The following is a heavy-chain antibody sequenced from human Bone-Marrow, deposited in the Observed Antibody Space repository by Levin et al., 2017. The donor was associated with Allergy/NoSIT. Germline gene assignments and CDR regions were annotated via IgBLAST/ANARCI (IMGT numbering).Heavy chain of an antibody. V-gene: IGHV3-72*01. J-gene: IGHJ4*02. D-gene: IGHD2-15*01. CDR3: ARAFGCSGGSCYFDY. CDR1: GFTFSDHY. Sequence: GESLKISCAASGFTFSDHYMDWVRQAPGKGLEWVGRTRNKANSYTTEYAASVKGRFTISRDDSKNSLYLQMNSLKTEDTAVYYCARAFGCSGGSCYFDYWGQGTLVTVSS. CDR2: TRNKANSYTT.